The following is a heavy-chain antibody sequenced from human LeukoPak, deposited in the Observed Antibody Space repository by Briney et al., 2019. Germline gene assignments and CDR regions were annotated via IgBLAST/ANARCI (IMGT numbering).Heavy chain of an antibody. Sequence: PSETLSLTCAVSGYSISSGYYWGWIRQPPGKGLEWIGEINHSGSTNYNPSLKSRVTISVDTSKNQFSLKLSSVTAADTAVYYCARDSSIAARSWFDPWGQGTLVTVSS. V-gene: IGHV4-38-2*02. D-gene: IGHD6-6*01. CDR1: GYSISSGYY. CDR3: ARDSSIAARSWFDP. J-gene: IGHJ5*02. CDR2: INHSGST.